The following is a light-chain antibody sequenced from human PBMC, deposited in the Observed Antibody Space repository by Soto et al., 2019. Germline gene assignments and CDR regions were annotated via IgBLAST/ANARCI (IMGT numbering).Light chain of an antibody. Sequence: DIQLTQSPTSLSASVGDRVTIACRASQFIDSYLNWYQQKPGKAPKLLIYAASSLQSGVSSRFSGSGSGTDFTLTINSLQPDDFASYYCQQYSSSTTFGQGTRWIS. CDR3: QQYSSSTT. V-gene: IGKV1-39*01. CDR2: AAS. CDR1: QFIDSY. J-gene: IGKJ1*01.